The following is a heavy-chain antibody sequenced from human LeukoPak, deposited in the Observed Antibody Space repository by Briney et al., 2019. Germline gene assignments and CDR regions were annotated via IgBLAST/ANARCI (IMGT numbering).Heavy chain of an antibody. CDR2: IYSGGST. CDR1: GFTVSSNY. V-gene: IGHV3-66*01. D-gene: IGHD3-16*01. J-gene: IGHJ4*02. Sequence: GGSLRLSCAASGFTVSSNYMSWVRQAPGKGLEWVSVIYSGGSTYYADSVKGRFTISRDNSKNTLYLQMNSLRAEDTAVYYCAKDRYYDYVWGSLGLDYWGQGTLVTVSS. CDR3: AKDRYYDYVWGSLGLDY.